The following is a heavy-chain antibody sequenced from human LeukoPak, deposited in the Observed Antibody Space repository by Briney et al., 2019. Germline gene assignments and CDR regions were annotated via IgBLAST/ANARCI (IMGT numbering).Heavy chain of an antibody. Sequence: KSSETLSLTCTVSGGSINSGGYYWSWIRQYPGKGLEWIGYIYYSGSTYYNPSLKSRVTISVDTSKNQLSLKLSSVTAADTAVYYCARDEGYCSSGSCFNGWFDPWGQGTVVTVSS. V-gene: IGHV4-31*03. CDR1: GGSINSGGYY. J-gene: IGHJ5*02. D-gene: IGHD2-15*01. CDR3: ARDEGYCSSGSCFNGWFDP. CDR2: IYYSGST.